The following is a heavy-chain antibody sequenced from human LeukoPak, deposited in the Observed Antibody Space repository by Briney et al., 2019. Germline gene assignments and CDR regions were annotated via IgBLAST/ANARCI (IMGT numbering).Heavy chain of an antibody. CDR2: IYHSGST. V-gene: IGHV4-38-2*01. CDR1: GYSISSGYY. D-gene: IGHD3-3*01. J-gene: IGHJ3*02. CDR3: ARRYYDFWSGCYPAAFDI. Sequence: SEALSLTCAVSGYSISSGYYWGWIRQPPGKGLEWIGSIYHSGSTYYNPSLKSRVTISVDTSKNQFSLKLSSVTAADTAVYYCARRYYDFWSGCYPAAFDIWGQGTMVTVSS.